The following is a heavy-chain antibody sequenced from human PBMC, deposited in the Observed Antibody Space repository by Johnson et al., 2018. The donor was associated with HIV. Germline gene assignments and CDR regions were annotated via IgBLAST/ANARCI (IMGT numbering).Heavy chain of an antibody. CDR3: VKDVMGASGRYDEGGFDI. V-gene: IGHV3-9*01. Sequence: EVQLVESGGGLVQAGRSLRLSCAASGFSFDEYAMDWVRQAPGKGLEWVSGISWNSEIKGYGDSVKGRFTISRDNGKNSLYLQMNRLSSDDTALYYCVKDVMGASGRYDEGGFDIWGQGTMVTVSS. J-gene: IGHJ3*02. CDR1: GFSFDEYA. D-gene: IGHD1-26*01. CDR2: ISWNSEIK.